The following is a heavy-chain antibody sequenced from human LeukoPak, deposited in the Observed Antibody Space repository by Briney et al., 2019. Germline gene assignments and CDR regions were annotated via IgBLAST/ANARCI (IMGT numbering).Heavy chain of an antibody. Sequence: SETLSLTCAVYGGSFSGYYWSWIRQPPGKGLEWIGYIYYSGSTYYNPSLKSRVTISVDTSKNQFSLKLSSVTAADTAVYYCARATTRGDYYYYMDVWGKGTTVTVSS. V-gene: IGHV4-30-4*08. J-gene: IGHJ6*03. D-gene: IGHD1-7*01. CDR3: ARATTRGDYYYYMDV. CDR1: GGSFSGYY. CDR2: IYYSGST.